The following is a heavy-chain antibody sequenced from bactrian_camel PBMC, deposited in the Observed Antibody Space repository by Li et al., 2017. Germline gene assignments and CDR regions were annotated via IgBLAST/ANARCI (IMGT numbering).Heavy chain of an antibody. CDR3: AAHFLPPALKAFSAIPLTRPADFGY. CDR1: GDTHNTYT. CDR2: VTSDEDI. V-gene: IGHV3S53*01. J-gene: IGHJ6*01. D-gene: IGHD3*01. Sequence: HVQLVESGGGSVEAGGSLRLSCSASGDTHNTYTMAWFRQEAGKERELVASVTSDEDITYADSVKGRFTISIDSRNYTLYLQMNSLKLEDTAMYYCAAHFLPPALKAFSAIPLTRPADFGYWGQGTQVTVS.